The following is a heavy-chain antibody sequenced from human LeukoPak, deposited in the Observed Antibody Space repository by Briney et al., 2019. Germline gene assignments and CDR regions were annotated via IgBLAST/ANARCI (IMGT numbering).Heavy chain of an antibody. CDR3: ARPPSDNLLTGSLYYFDN. D-gene: IGHD3-9*01. CDR1: GFTFSSYA. CDR2: ISGSGDST. J-gene: IGHJ4*02. Sequence: GGSLRLSCAASGFTFSSYAMSWVRQAPGKGLEWVSGISGSGDSTDYADSVKGRFTISRDNSKNTPYLQINSLRAEDTAVYYCARPPSDNLLTGSLYYFDNWGQGTLVTVSS. V-gene: IGHV3-23*01.